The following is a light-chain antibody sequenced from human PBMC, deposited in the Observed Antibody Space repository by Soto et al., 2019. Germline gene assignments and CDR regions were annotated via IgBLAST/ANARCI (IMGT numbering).Light chain of an antibody. Sequence: QLVLTQSPSASASLGASVKLTCTLSSGHSSYAIAWHQQQPEKGPRYLMKLNSDGSHSKGDGIPDRFSGSSSGAARYLTISSLQSVDEAHYYCQTGGTGIPFGGGTKLTVL. CDR3: QTGGTGIP. J-gene: IGLJ2*01. CDR2: LNSDGSH. CDR1: SGHSSYA. V-gene: IGLV4-69*01.